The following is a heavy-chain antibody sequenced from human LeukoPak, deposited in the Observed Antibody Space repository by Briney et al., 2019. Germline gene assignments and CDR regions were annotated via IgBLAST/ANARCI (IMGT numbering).Heavy chain of an antibody. V-gene: IGHV3-48*03. J-gene: IGHJ5*02. Sequence: GGSLRLSCAASGFTFSSYEMNWVRQAPGKGLEWVSYISSSGSTIYYADSVKGRFTISRDNAKNSLYLQMNSLRAEDTAVYYCARGGYCSSTSCYNSWFDPWGQGTLVTVSS. CDR2: ISSSGSTI. CDR3: ARGGYCSSTSCYNSWFDP. D-gene: IGHD2-2*02. CDR1: GFTFSSYE.